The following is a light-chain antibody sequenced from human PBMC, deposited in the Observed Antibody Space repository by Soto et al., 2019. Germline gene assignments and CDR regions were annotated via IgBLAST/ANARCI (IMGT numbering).Light chain of an antibody. V-gene: IGKV4-1*01. Sequence: DIVMTQSPDSLAVSLGERATINCKSSQNIFYSSNNKNYLAWYQQKPGQPPKLLIYWASTRESGVPDQFSGSGSGTDFTLTISSLQAEDVAIYYCQQYYSSPTWTFGQGTKVEIK. CDR1: QNIFYSSNNKNY. J-gene: IGKJ1*01. CDR3: QQYYSSPTWT. CDR2: WAS.